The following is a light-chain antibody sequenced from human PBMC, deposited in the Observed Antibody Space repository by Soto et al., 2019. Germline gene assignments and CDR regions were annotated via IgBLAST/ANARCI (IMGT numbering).Light chain of an antibody. CDR1: QSVSSY. CDR3: QHRMNWPLT. V-gene: IGKV3-11*01. Sequence: EIVLTQSPATLSLSPGERATLSCRASQSVSSYLLWYHQTPGQAPRLLIYDASNRASGTPARFSGSGSETDFTLTISSLEPEDFAVYYCQHRMNWPLTFGQGTRLEIK. J-gene: IGKJ5*01. CDR2: DAS.